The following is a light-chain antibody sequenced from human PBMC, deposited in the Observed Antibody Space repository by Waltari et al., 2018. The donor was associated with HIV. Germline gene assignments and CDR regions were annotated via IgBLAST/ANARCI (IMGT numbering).Light chain of an antibody. V-gene: IGLV2-14*01. CDR3: SSYTSSSTPVV. J-gene: IGLJ2*01. Sequence: QSALTQPASGSGSPGQSITISCTGTSSDVGGYNNVSWYQQHPGKAPKLMIYDVSNRPSGVSNRFSGSKSGNTASLTISGLQAEDEADYYCSSYTSSSTPVVFGGGTKLTVL. CDR2: DVS. CDR1: SSDVGGYNN.